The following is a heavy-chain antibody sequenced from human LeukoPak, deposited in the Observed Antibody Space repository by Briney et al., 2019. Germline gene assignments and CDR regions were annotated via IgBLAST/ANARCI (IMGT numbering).Heavy chain of an antibody. V-gene: IGHV7-4-1*02. Sequence: GASVKVSCKASGYTFTSYAMNWVRQAPGQGLEWMGWINTNTGNPTYAQGFTGRFVFSLDTSVSTAYLQISSLKAEDTAVYYCARDFPPTDVRYFDWLLYLSYYYYMDVWGKGTTVTVSS. CDR2: INTNTGNP. D-gene: IGHD3-9*01. CDR3: ARDFPPTDVRYFDWLLYLSYYYYMDV. J-gene: IGHJ6*03. CDR1: GYTFTSYA.